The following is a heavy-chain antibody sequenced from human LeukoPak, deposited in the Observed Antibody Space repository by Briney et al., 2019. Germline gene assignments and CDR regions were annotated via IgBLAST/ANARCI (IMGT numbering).Heavy chain of an antibody. D-gene: IGHD6-19*01. Sequence: SQTLSLTCTVSGGSISSGGYYWSWIRQPPGKGLEWIGYIYHSGSTYYDPSLKSRVTISVDRSKNQFSLKLSSVTAADTAVYYCARVKFGGSGWYRVAPYFDYWGQGTLVTVSS. CDR2: IYHSGST. CDR3: ARVKFGGSGWYRVAPYFDY. J-gene: IGHJ4*02. CDR1: GGSISSGGYY. V-gene: IGHV4-30-2*01.